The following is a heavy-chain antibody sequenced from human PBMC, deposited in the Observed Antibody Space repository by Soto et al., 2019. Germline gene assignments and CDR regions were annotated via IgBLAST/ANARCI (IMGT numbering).Heavy chain of an antibody. J-gene: IGHJ4*02. CDR3: ARGPAMHRARNYYFDY. CDR1: GYTFTGYY. Sequence: ASVKVSCKASGYTFTGYYMHWVRQAPGQGLEWMGWINPNSGGTNYAQKFQGRVTMTRDTSISTAYMELSRLRSDDTAVYYCARGPAMHRARNYYFDYWGQGTLVTVSS. CDR2: INPNSGGT. V-gene: IGHV1-2*02.